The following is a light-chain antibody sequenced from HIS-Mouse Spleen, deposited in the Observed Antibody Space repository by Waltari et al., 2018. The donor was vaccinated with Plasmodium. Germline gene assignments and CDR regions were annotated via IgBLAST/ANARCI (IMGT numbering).Light chain of an antibody. CDR1: ALPQKS. CDR3: YSTDSSGNHRV. J-gene: IGLJ3*02. V-gene: IGLV3-10*01. CDR2: EDS. Sequence: SYELTQPPSVSVSPGQTARITCSGDALPQKSAYRYQQKSGQAPVLVIYEDSKRPSGIPERFSGSSSGTMATLTISGAQVEDEADYYCYSTDSSGNHRVFGGGTKLTVL.